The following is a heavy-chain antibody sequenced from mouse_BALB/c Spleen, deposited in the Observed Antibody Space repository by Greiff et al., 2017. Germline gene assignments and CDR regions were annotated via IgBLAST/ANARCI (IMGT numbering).Heavy chain of an antibody. J-gene: IGHJ4*01. Sequence: EVQGVESGGGLVQPGGSLKLSCAASGFTFSSYTMSWVRQTPEKRLEWVATISSGGSYTYYPDSVKGRFTISRDNAKNTLYLQMSSLKSEDTAMYYCTRENGNYPMGYWGQGTSVTVSS. V-gene: IGHV5-6-4*01. CDR3: TRENGNYPMGY. CDR2: ISSGGSYT. D-gene: IGHD2-1*01. CDR1: GFTFSSYT.